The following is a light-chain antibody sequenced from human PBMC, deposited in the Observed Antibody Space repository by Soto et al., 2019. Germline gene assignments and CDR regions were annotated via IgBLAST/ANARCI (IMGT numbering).Light chain of an antibody. V-gene: IGLV2-11*01. CDR1: SSDVGAYNF. J-gene: IGLJ1*01. CDR3: CSYAGSYTWV. Sequence: QSALTQPRSVSGSPGQTVTISCTGTSSDVGAYNFVSWCQQHPGKAPKLMIYDVSKRPSGVPDRFSGSKSGNTASLPISGLQAEDEADYYCCSYAGSYTWVFGTGTKLTVL. CDR2: DVS.